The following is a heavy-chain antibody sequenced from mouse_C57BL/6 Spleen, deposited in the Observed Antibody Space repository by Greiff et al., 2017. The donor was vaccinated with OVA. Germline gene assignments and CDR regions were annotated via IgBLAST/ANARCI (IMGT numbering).Heavy chain of an antibody. V-gene: IGHV7-3*01. D-gene: IGHD1-1*01. CDR2: IRNKANGYTT. CDR3: ARYYYGSRRYYAMDY. Sequence: DVKLVESGGGLVQPGGSLSLSCAASGFTFTDYYMSWVRQPPGKALEWLGFIRNKANGYTTEYSASVKGRFTISRDNSQSILYLQMNALRAEDSATYYCARYYYGSRRYYAMDYWGQGTSVTVSS. CDR1: GFTFTDYY. J-gene: IGHJ4*01.